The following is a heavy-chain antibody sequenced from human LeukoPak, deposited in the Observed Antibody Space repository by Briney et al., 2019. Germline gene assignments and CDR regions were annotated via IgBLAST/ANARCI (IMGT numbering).Heavy chain of an antibody. CDR3: ASGFSSLVGGY. D-gene: IGHD6-13*01. CDR2: IKQDGSEK. V-gene: IGHV3-7*01. Sequence: PGGSLRLSCAASGFTFSSYGMTWVRQAPGKGLEWVANIKQDGSEKYYVDSVKGRFTISRDNAKNSLYLQMNSLRAEDMAVYYCASGFSSLVGGYWGQGTLVTVSS. CDR1: GFTFSSYG. J-gene: IGHJ4*02.